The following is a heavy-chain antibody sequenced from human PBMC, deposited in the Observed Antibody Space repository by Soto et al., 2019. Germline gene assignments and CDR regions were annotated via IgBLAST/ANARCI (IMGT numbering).Heavy chain of an antibody. CDR1: GYSFTSYW. V-gene: IGHV5-10-1*01. Sequence: GESLKISCKGSGYSFTSYWISWVRQMPGKGLEWTGRIDPSDSYTNYSPSFQGHVTISADKSISTAYLQWSSLKASDTAMYYCARRDYDILTGYPNWFDPWGQGTLVTVSS. CDR3: ARRDYDILTGYPNWFDP. CDR2: IDPSDSYT. J-gene: IGHJ5*02. D-gene: IGHD3-9*01.